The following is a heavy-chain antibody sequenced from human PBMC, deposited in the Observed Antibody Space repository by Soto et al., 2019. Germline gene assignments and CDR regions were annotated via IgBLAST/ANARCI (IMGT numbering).Heavy chain of an antibody. CDR3: ARLLPDDSSGYVGFDY. Sequence: SETLSLTSAVSGDSVSSGSDYGSWIRQPPGKGLEWIGYIYYSGSTNYNPSLKSRVTISVDTSKNQFSLKLSSVTAADTAVYYCARLLPDDSSGYVGFDYWGRGTLVTVSS. J-gene: IGHJ4*02. D-gene: IGHD3-22*01. CDR2: IYYSGST. V-gene: IGHV4-61*01. CDR1: GDSVSSGSDY.